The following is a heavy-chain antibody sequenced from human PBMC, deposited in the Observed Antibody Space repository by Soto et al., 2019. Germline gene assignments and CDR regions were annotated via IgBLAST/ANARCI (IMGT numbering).Heavy chain of an antibody. D-gene: IGHD3-22*01. V-gene: IGHV4-59*08. CDR3: ARLGYYDSSGYYVGY. Sequence: PSETLSLTCAVYGGSFCGYYGTWIRQPPGKGLEWIGYIYYSGSTNYNPSLKSRVTISVDTSKNQFSLKLSSVTAADTAVYYCARLGYYDSSGYYVGYWGQGTLVTVSS. CDR1: GGSFCGYY. J-gene: IGHJ4*02. CDR2: IYYSGST.